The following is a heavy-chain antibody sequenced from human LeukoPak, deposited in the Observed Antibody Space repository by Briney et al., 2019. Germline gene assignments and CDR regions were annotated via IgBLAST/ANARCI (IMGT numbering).Heavy chain of an antibody. V-gene: IGHV1-46*01. CDR3: ARGRYYYGSGSYYIPSDY. CDR2: INPSGGST. J-gene: IGHJ4*02. CDR1: GYTFTSYY. Sequence: ASVKVSCKASGYTFTSYYMHWVRQAPGQGLEWMGIINPSGGSTSYAQKFQGRVTMTRDTSISTAYMELSRLRSDDTAVYYCARGRYYYGSGSYYIPSDYWGQGTLVTVSS. D-gene: IGHD3-10*01.